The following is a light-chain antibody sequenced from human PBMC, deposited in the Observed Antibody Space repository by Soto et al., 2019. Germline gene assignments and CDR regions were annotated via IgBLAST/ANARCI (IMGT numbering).Light chain of an antibody. CDR3: QQFNNYPLT. J-gene: IGKJ5*01. V-gene: IGKV1D-13*01. Sequence: AIPLTQSPSSLSASVGDRVTITCRASQGVSSSLAWYQQKPGTAPKLLIYDASDLETVVPSRFSGSGSGTDFTLTISSLQPEDFATYSCQQFNNYPLTFGQGTRLEIK. CDR2: DAS. CDR1: QGVSSS.